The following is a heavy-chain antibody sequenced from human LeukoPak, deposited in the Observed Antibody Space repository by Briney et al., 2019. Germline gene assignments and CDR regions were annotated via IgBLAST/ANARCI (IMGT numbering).Heavy chain of an antibody. D-gene: IGHD2-8*02. CDR3: ASYLYWWSDLGF. CDR1: GFTFSDYW. Sequence: PGGSLRLSCAASGFTFSDYWMTWVRQAPGKGLERLANIKTDGSEKYYVDSVKGRFTISRDNANNSLYPQMNSLRVEDTAVYFCASYLYWWSDLGFWGQGTLVTVSS. V-gene: IGHV3-7*01. J-gene: IGHJ4*02. CDR2: IKTDGSEK.